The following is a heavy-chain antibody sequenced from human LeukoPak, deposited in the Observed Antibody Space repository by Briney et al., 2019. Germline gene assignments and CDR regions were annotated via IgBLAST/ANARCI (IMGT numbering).Heavy chain of an antibody. D-gene: IGHD4-23*01. CDR1: GFTFSDYY. J-gene: IGHJ2*01. CDR2: ISSSGSTI. Sequence: GGSLRLSCAASGFTFSDYYMSWIRQAPGKGLEWVSYISSSGSTIYYADSVKGRFTISRDNAKNSLYLQMNSLRAEDTAVYYCARHRYGGNSGPWYFDLWGRGTLVTVSS. V-gene: IGHV3-11*04. CDR3: ARHRYGGNSGPWYFDL.